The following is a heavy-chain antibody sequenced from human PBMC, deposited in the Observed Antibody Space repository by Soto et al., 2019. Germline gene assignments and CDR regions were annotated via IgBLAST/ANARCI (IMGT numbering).Heavy chain of an antibody. CDR3: ARDFGYTWKSNWFDP. CDR2: TWYDGRNN. V-gene: IGHV3-33*01. Sequence: QAQLVESGGGVVQPGRSLRLSCAASGFTFSSYGMHWIRQAPGKGLVWVAFTWYDGRNNYYADSVKGRFTISRDNSNNTLYLQLHSLRAEDTAVYYCARDFGYTWKSNWFDPWGQGTLVTVSS. J-gene: IGHJ5*02. D-gene: IGHD1-20*01. CDR1: GFTFSSYG.